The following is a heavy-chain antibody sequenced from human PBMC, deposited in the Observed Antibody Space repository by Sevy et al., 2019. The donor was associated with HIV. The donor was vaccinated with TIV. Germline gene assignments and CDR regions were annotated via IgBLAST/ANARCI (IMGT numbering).Heavy chain of an antibody. V-gene: IGHV3-33*01. J-gene: IGHJ4*02. CDR1: GFTFSSYG. D-gene: IGHD3-10*01. Sequence: GGSRRLSCAASGFTFSSYGMHWVRQTPDKGLEWVAVIWYDGSNKYYADSVKGRFTISRDNSKNTLYLQMNSLRAEDTAVYYCARDKLPPVMVTMVRGALSYYFDYWGQGTLVTVSS. CDR2: IWYDGSNK. CDR3: ARDKLPPVMVTMVRGALSYYFDY.